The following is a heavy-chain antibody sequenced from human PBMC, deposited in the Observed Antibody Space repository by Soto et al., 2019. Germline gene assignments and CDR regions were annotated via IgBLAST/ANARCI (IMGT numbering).Heavy chain of an antibody. J-gene: IGHJ4*02. CDR3: ANPTSSWYFYFDY. CDR2: ISGSGGST. D-gene: IGHD6-13*01. V-gene: IGHV3-23*01. Sequence: LRLSCAASGFTFSSYAMSWVRQAPGKGLEWVSAISGSGGSTYYADSVKGRFTISRDNSKNTLYLQMNSLRAEDTAVYYCANPTSSWYFYFDYWGQGTLVTVSS. CDR1: GFTFSSYA.